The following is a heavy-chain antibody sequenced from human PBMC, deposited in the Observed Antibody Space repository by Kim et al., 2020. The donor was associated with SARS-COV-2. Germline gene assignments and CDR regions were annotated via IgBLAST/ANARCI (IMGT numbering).Heavy chain of an antibody. J-gene: IGHJ1*01. D-gene: IGHD1-26*01. V-gene: IGHV4-39*01. Sequence: SETLSLTCPVAGGSTSSRSYYCGWIRQPPGKGLEWIGSIYYSGSTYYNPSLKSRVTISVDTSKNQFSLKLSSVTAADTAVYYCARPAFRSRSEYFQHWGQGTLVTVSS. CDR1: GGSTSSRSYY. CDR3: ARPAFRSRSEYFQH. CDR2: IYYSGST.